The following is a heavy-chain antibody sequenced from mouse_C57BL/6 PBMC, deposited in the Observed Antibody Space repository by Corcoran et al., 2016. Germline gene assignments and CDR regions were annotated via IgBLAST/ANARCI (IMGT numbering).Heavy chain of an antibody. D-gene: IGHD2-4*01. CDR2: ISYDGSN. CDR1: GYSITSGYY. Sequence: DVQLQESGPGLVKPSQSLSLTCSVTGYSITSGYYWNWIRQFPGNKLEWMGYISYDGSNNYNPSLKNRISITRDTSKNQFFLKLNSVTTEDTATYYFARIYYDYDYAMDYLGQGTSVTVSS. J-gene: IGHJ4*01. CDR3: ARIYYDYDYAMDY. V-gene: IGHV3-6*01.